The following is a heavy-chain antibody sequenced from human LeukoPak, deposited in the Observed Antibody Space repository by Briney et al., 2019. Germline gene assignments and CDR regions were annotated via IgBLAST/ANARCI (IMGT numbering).Heavy chain of an antibody. CDR2: IYYSGST. D-gene: IGHD3-10*01. CDR1: GGSISSYY. CDR3: ARHHEYYSSPNAFDI. Sequence: SETLSLTCTVSGGSISSYYWSWIRQPPGKGLEWIGYIYYSGSTNYNPSLKSRVTISVDTSKNQFSLKLSSVTAADTAVYYCARHHEYYSSPNAFDIWGQGTMVTVSS. J-gene: IGHJ3*02. V-gene: IGHV4-59*08.